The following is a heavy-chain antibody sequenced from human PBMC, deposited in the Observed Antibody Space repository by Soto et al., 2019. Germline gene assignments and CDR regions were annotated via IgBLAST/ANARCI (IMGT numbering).Heavy chain of an antibody. CDR2: ISSSSSYI. CDR1: GFTFSSYS. D-gene: IGHD2-15*01. CDR3: ARDPAVVVAATSDRNRN. V-gene: IGHV3-21*01. J-gene: IGHJ4*02. Sequence: EVQLVESGGGLVKPGGSLRLSCAASGFTFSSYSMNWVRQAPGKGLEWVSSISSSSSYIYYADSVKGRFTISRDNAKNSLYLQMNSLSAEDTAVYYCARDPAVVVAATSDRNRNRGQGTLVTVSS.